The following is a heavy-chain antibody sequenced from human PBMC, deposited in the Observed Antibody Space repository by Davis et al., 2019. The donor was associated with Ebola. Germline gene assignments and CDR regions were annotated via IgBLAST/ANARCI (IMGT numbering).Heavy chain of an antibody. J-gene: IGHJ6*04. Sequence: GGSLRLSCAASGFTFSSYSMNWVRQAPGKGLEWVSSISSSSSYIYYADSVKGRFTISRDNAKNSLYLQMNSLRAEDTAVYYCARKMYYYGSGSYRWVMDVWGKGTTVTVSS. CDR3: ARKMYYYGSGSYRWVMDV. D-gene: IGHD3-10*01. CDR1: GFTFSSYS. CDR2: ISSSSSYI. V-gene: IGHV3-21*01.